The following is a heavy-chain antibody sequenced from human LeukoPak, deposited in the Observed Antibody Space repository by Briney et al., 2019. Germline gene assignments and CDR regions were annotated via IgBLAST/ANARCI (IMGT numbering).Heavy chain of an antibody. Sequence: ASVKVSCKASGGTFSSYAISWVRQAPGQGLEWMGWISAYNGNTNYAQKLQGRVTMTTDTSTSTAYMELRSLRSDDTAVYYCARDSSIAAAAREDYWGQGTLVTVSS. CDR3: ARDSSIAAAAREDY. CDR2: ISAYNGNT. J-gene: IGHJ4*02. CDR1: GGTFSSYA. D-gene: IGHD6-13*01. V-gene: IGHV1-18*01.